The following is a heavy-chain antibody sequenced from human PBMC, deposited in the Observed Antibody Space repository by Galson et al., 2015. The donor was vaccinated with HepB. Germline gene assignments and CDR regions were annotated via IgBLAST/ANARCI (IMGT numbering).Heavy chain of an antibody. CDR1: GYTLTELS. Sequence: VKVSCKVSGYTLTELSMHWVRQAPGKGLEWMGGFDPEDGETIYAQKFQGRVTMTEDTSTDTAYMELSSLRSEDTAVYYCATWYSTTGGWFDPWGQGTLVTVSS. D-gene: IGHD6-13*01. V-gene: IGHV1-24*01. CDR3: ATWYSTTGGWFDP. J-gene: IGHJ5*02. CDR2: FDPEDGET.